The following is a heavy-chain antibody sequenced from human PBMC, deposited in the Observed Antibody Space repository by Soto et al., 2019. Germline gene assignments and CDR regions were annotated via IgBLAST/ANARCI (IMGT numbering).Heavy chain of an antibody. CDR1: GDSINNYY. J-gene: IGHJ4*02. CDR3: ARRQHWNYLLDN. V-gene: IGHV4-59*01. Sequence: SETLSLTCTVSGDSINNYYWRWIRQSRVKVLEWIGCAYYSGSTNYNPSLKSRVTMSIDASKTRFSLRLRSVTTADTAVYYCARRQHWNYLLDNWGQGTLIAVSS. CDR2: AYYSGST. D-gene: IGHD1-7*01.